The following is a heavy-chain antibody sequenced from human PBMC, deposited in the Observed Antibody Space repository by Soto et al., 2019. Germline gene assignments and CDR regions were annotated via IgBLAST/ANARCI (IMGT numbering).Heavy chain of an antibody. Sequence: QVQLQESGPGLVKPSETLSLTCTVSSDSSSSYKWSWIRQTPGKGLEWIGYSDNNGSISYNPSHWSRITITISIDTSTKQVSRRLSSVTAAETAVYYCVRQGFGPLHGLVDVWGQGTTVTGSS. J-gene: IGHJ6*02. CDR2: SDNNGSI. CDR3: VRQGFGPLHGLVDV. CDR1: SDSSSSYK. D-gene: IGHD3-10*01. V-gene: IGHV4-59*08.